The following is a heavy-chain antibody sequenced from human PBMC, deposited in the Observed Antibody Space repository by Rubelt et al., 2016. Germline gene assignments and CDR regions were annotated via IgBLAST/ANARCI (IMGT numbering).Heavy chain of an antibody. V-gene: IGHV3-66*04. CDR2: IYSGGAT. J-gene: IGHJ4*02. CDR3: ARRLRGSSWGIVDY. Sequence: GGGLVQPGGSLRLSCAASGFTVSSNYMSWVRQAPGKGLEWVSLIYSGGATYYADSVKGRFTISRDNSENTLYLQMNNLGAEDTAVYYCARRLRGSSWGIVDYWGQGTLVTVSS. CDR1: GFTVSSNY. D-gene: IGHD6-13*01.